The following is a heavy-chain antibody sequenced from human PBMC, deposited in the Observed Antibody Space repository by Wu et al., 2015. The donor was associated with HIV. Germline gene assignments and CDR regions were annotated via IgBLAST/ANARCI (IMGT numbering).Heavy chain of an antibody. J-gene: IGHJ6*02. Sequence: QVQLVQSGAEVKKPGASVKVFCQASGYTITTYDFNWVRQAPGQGLEWMGWMNSNNGKTGYGQKFQGRVAMTRNISTRTAYMELSGLKSEDTAVYYCATSYYGSGSYPTFYYYYAMDVWAKGPRSPSP. CDR3: ATSYYGSGSYPTFYYYYAMDV. D-gene: IGHD3-10*01. V-gene: IGHV1-8*01. CDR1: GYTITTYD. CDR2: MNSNNGKT.